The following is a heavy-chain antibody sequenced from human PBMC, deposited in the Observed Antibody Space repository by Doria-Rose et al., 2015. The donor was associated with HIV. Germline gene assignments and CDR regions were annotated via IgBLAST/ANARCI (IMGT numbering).Heavy chain of an antibody. J-gene: IGHJ4*02. CDR3: ARIKSSRWYHKYYFGF. CDR2: IFSHDER. D-gene: IGHD6-13*01. V-gene: IGHV2-26*01. CDR1: GVSLSSPGMG. Sequence: QESGPVLVKPTETLTLTCTVFGVSLSSPGMGVSWIRQPPGKALEWLANIFSHDERSYKTSLKSRLTIARGTSKSQVVLTMTDMDPVDTATYYCARIKSSRWYHKYYFGFWGQGTLVIVSA.